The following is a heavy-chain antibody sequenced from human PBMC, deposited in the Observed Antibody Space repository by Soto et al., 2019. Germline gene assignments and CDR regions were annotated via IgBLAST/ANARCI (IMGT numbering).Heavy chain of an antibody. CDR3: MRGGWGDSHIDY. CDR1: GYTFSAYY. V-gene: IGHV1-2*02. Sequence: QVYLLQSGAEVKKVGASVTVSCKTSGYTFSAYYVHWARRAPGRGFQWLGWINPSNEVTTFSEFFQGRITMTRDTSTNTVHMELNRLTSDDTAVYYCMRGGWGDSHIDYWGQGTQVTVSS. CDR2: INPSNEVT. J-gene: IGHJ4*02. D-gene: IGHD1-26*01.